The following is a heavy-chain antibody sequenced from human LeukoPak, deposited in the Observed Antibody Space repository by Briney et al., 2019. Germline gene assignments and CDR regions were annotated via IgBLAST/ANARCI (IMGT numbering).Heavy chain of an antibody. CDR3: APREMGTTSFDY. CDR2: IYYSGST. V-gene: IGHV4-39*01. J-gene: IGHJ4*02. Sequence: NPSETLSLTCTVSGGSISSYYWGWIRQPPGKGLEWIGSIYYSGSTYYNPSLKSRVTISVDTSKNQFSLKLSSVTAADTAVYYCAPREMGTTSFDYWGQGTLVTVSS. CDR1: GGSISSYY. D-gene: IGHD1-1*01.